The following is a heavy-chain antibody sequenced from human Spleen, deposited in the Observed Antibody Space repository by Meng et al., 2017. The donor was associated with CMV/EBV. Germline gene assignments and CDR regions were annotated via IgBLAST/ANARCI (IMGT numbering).Heavy chain of an antibody. CDR1: VVPFRGYW. D-gene: IGHD2-21*02. V-gene: IGHV3-7*01. Sequence: LSGAVLVVPFRGYWMRGVRQAPGRGLEWVDNIKQDGREKYYVVSVKGRFTIARDNAKNSLHLQMNSLRAEDTAVYYCARANRGDHLGTSGQGTLVTVSS. J-gene: IGHJ5*02. CDR3: ARANRGDHLGT. CDR2: IKQDGREK.